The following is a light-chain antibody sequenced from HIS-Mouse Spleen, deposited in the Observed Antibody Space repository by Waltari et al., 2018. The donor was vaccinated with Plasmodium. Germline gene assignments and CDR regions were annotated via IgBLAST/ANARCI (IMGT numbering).Light chain of an antibody. CDR2: KDS. Sequence: SYELTQPPSVSVSPGQTARITCSGDALPKQYAYWYQQKPGQAPVLVIYKDSERPSGIPERFSGSSSGTTVTLTISGVQAEDEADYNCQSADSSGTDQVFGGGTKLTVI. V-gene: IGLV3-25*03. CDR1: ALPKQY. J-gene: IGLJ2*01. CDR3: QSADSSGTDQV.